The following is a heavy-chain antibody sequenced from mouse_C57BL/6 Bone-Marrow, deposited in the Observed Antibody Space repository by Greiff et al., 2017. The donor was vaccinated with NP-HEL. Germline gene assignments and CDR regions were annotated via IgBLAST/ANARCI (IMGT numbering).Heavy chain of an antibody. V-gene: IGHV1-82*01. CDR3: ARAYYGNYKFAY. Sequence: QVQLQQSGPELVKPGASVKISCKASGYAFSSSWMNWVKQRPGKGLEWIGRIYPGDGDTNYNGKFKGKATLTADKSSSTAYMQLSSLTSEDSAVYFCARAYYGNYKFAYWGQGTLVTVSA. D-gene: IGHD2-10*01. CDR2: IYPGDGDT. CDR1: GYAFSSSW. J-gene: IGHJ3*01.